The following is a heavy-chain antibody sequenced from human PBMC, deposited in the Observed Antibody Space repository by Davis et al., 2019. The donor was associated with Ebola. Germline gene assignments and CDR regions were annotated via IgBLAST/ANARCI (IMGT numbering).Heavy chain of an antibody. D-gene: IGHD3-3*01. CDR2: INEDGADK. CDR1: GLTFSRSW. V-gene: IGHV3-7*01. Sequence: PGGSLRLSCAASGLTFSRSWMNWVRQTPGKGLEWVANINEDGADKYYVDSVEGRFTISRDNAKNSLYLQMNSLRAEDTAVYYCANLEWVNPDYWGQGVVVTVSS. CDR3: ANLEWVNPDY. J-gene: IGHJ4*02.